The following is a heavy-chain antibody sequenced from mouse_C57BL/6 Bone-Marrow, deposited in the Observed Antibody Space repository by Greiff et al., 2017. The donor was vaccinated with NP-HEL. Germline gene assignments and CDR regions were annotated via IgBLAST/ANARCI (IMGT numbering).Heavy chain of an antibody. CDR1: GFTFSSYA. J-gene: IGHJ1*03. Sequence: DVMLVESGEGLVKPGGSLKLSCAASGFTFSSYAMSWVRQTPEKRLEWVAYISSGGDYIYYADTVKGRFTISRDNARNTLYLQMSSLKSEDTAMYYCTTIYYGNCGWYFDVWGTGTTVTVSS. CDR2: ISSGGDYI. CDR3: TTIYYGNCGWYFDV. D-gene: IGHD2-1*01. V-gene: IGHV5-9-1*02.